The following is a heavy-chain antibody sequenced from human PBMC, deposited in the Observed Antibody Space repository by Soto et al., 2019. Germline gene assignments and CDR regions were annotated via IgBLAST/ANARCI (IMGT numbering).Heavy chain of an antibody. J-gene: IGHJ4*02. CDR1: GGSISSYY. CDR3: ARIRGVIITYY. V-gene: IGHV4-59*08. D-gene: IGHD3-10*01. Sequence: SETLSLTCTVSGGSISSYYWSWTRQPPGKGLEWIGCIYYSGSTNYNPSLKSRVTISVDTSKNQFSLKLSSVTAADTAVYYCARIRGVIITYYWGQGTLVTVSS. CDR2: IYYSGST.